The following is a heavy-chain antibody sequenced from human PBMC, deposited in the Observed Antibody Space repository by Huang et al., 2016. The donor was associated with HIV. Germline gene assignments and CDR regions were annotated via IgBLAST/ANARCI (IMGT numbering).Heavy chain of an antibody. CDR1: TVTFTAYW. V-gene: IGHV3-7*01. CDR3: VTKASAMDV. Sequence: LVESGGGLVQPGGSLRLSCGGSTVTFTAYWLTWVRQPPGQGLEWVASIRKDGSEKFYRDSVKGRFNISRDNGKKLLFLDMTRLQVDDTATYFCVTKASAMDVWGQGTTVIVSS. D-gene: IGHD2-8*01. CDR2: IRKDGSEK. J-gene: IGHJ6*02.